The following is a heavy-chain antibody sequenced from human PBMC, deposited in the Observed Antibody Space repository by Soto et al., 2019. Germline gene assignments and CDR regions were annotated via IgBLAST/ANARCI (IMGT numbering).Heavy chain of an antibody. CDR1: GDSVSSASYY. CDR3: AGAAATSGLCGVAIPNWFDP. J-gene: IGHJ5*02. Sequence: QVHLQESGPGLVKPSETLSLTCSVAGDSVSSASYYWNWIRQPPGQGLEWIGHVYYSGTTNYNPSLKVRVCISAGTSNNHVARMLDSVPAADTAGYYCAGAAATSGLCGVAIPNWFDPWGQGTLVTVSS. CDR2: VYYSGTT. D-gene: IGHD2-15*01. V-gene: IGHV4-61*01.